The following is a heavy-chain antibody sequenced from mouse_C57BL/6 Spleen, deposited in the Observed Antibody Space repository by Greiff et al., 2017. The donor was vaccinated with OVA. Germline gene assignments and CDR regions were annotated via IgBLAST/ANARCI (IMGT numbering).Heavy chain of an antibody. CDR3: ARGTVVVPYWYFDV. CDR2: IYPGDGDT. Sequence: QVQLQQSGPELVKPGASVKISCKASGYAFSSSWMNWVKQRPGKGLEWIGRIYPGDGDTNYNGKFKGKATLTADKSSSTAYMQLSSLTSEDSAVYFCARGTVVVPYWYFDVWGTGTTVTVSS. V-gene: IGHV1-82*01. D-gene: IGHD1-1*01. CDR1: GYAFSSSW. J-gene: IGHJ1*03.